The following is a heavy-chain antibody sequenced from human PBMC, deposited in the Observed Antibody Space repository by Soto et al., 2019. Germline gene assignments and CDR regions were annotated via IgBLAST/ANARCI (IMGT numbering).Heavy chain of an antibody. V-gene: IGHV1-69*13. J-gene: IGHJ6*02. D-gene: IGHD2-2*01. CDR2: IIPIFGTA. CDR1: GGTFSSYA. CDR3: AGDQVPAALSGYYYYGMDV. Sequence: SVKVSCKASGGTFSSYAISWVRQAPGQGLEWMGGIIPIFGTANYAQKFQGRVTITADESTSTAYMELSSLRSEDTAVYYCAGDQVPAALSGYYYYGMDVWGQGTTVTVSS.